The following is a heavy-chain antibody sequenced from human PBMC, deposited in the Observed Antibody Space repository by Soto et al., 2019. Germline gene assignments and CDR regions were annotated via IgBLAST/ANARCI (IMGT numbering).Heavy chain of an antibody. D-gene: IGHD1-26*01. CDR2: ITYDGSKK. V-gene: IGHV3-30*18. Sequence: QVQLVESGGGVVQPGRSLRLSCAASGFTFSSYGMHWVRQAPGKGLEWVAVITYDGSKKYYADSVKGRFTISRDNSKNTRYLQMNSLRAEDTAVYYCAEDQEWELLGWGVDSWGQGTLVTVCS. CDR3: AEDQEWELLGWGVDS. J-gene: IGHJ4*02. CDR1: GFTFSSYG.